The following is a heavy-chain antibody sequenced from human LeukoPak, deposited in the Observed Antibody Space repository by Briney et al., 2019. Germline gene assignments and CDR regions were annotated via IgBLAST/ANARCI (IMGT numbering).Heavy chain of an antibody. CDR1: GGSFSGHY. V-gene: IGHV4-34*01. CDR3: ARSLRLGELSFDY. Sequence: PSETLSLTCAVYGGSFSGHYWTWIRQAPGKGLEWIGESTHTGSTNYNPSLKSRVTISVDTSKNQFSLKLSSVTAADTAVYYCARSLRLGELSFDYWGQGTLVTVSS. CDR2: STHTGST. J-gene: IGHJ4*02. D-gene: IGHD3-16*02.